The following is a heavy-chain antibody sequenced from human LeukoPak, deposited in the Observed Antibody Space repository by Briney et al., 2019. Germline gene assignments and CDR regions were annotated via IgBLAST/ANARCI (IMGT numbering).Heavy chain of an antibody. J-gene: IGHJ4*02. V-gene: IGHV3-23*01. CDR1: GFTFSSYA. D-gene: IGHD3-3*01. Sequence: GGSLRLSCAASGFTFSSYAMSWVRQAPGKGLEWVSAISGSGGSTYYADSVKGRFTISRDNSKNTLYLQMNSLRAEDTAVYYCAKADNWDFWSGYYRNFDYWGQGTLVTVSS. CDR3: AKADNWDFWSGYYRNFDY. CDR2: ISGSGGST.